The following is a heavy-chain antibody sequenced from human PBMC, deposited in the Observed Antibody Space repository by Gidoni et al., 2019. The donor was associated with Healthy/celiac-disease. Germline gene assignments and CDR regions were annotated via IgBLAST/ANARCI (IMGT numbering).Heavy chain of an antibody. CDR2: INQSGST. Sequence: QVQLQQWGAGLLTPSETLSLPCAVYGGSFRCYYWSWIRQPPGTGLEWLGEINQSGSTNSNPSRKSRVTISVDTSKNQFSLKLSSVTAADTAVYYCARGPYNWNYARYYYYYMDVWGKGTTVTVSS. D-gene: IGHD1-7*01. V-gene: IGHV4-34*01. CDR1: GGSFRCYY. J-gene: IGHJ6*03. CDR3: ARGPYNWNYARYYYYYMDV.